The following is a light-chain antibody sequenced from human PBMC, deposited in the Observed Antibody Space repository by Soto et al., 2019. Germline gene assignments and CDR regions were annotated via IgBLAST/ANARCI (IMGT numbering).Light chain of an antibody. J-gene: IGLJ1*01. CDR2: DVS. CDR1: SSDVGGYNY. CDR3: SSYTTSNTRQIV. V-gene: IGLV2-14*03. Sequence: QSVLTQPASVSGSPGQSITISCTGTSSDVGGYNYVSWYQHHPGKAPKLMIYDVSNRPSGVSNCFSGSKSGNTAPLTISGLQPEDEADYYCSSYTTSNTRQIVFGTGTKVTVL.